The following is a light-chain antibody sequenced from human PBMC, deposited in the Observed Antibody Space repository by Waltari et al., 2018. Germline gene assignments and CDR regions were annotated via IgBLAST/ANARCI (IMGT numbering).Light chain of an antibody. CDR3: QQYGSFPT. Sequence: ETLLTQSPGTLSLSPGQRATLSCRSSQNVHSNFLAWYQQKPGPAPRLLIFGISNRATGIPDRFSGSGSGTDFTLTISRLEPEDSAVYYCQQYGSFPTFGQGTRVEIK. CDR2: GIS. V-gene: IGKV3-20*01. CDR1: QNVHSNF. J-gene: IGKJ5*01.